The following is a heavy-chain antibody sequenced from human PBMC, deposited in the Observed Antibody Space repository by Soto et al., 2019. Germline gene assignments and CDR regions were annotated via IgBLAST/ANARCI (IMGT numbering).Heavy chain of an antibody. Sequence: SVKVSCKASGGTFSSYAISWVRQAPGQGLEWMGGIIPIFGTANYAQKFQGRVTITADESTSTAYMELSSLRSEDTAVYYCASNYDSSGYSQAAFDYWGQGTLVTVLL. J-gene: IGHJ4*02. D-gene: IGHD3-22*01. CDR3: ASNYDSSGYSQAAFDY. CDR2: IIPIFGTA. CDR1: GGTFSSYA. V-gene: IGHV1-69*13.